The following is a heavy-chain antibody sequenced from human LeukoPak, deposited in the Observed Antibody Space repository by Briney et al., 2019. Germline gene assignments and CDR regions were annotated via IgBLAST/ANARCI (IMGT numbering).Heavy chain of an antibody. CDR1: GGSFSGYY. V-gene: IGHV4-34*01. D-gene: IGHD3-3*01. CDR2: INHSGST. J-gene: IGHJ6*03. CDR3: ATHYDFWSGYRSGYYYYMDV. Sequence: SETLSLTCAVYGGSFSGYYWSWIRQPPGKGLEWIGEINHSGSTNYNPSLKSRATISVDTSKNQFSLKLSSVTAADTAVYYCATHYDFWSGYRSGYYYYMDVWGKGTTVTVSS.